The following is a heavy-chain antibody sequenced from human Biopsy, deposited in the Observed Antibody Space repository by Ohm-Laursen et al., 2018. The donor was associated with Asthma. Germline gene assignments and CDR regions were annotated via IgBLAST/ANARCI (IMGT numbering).Heavy chain of an antibody. CDR2: ISYDGSNK. D-gene: IGHD1-26*01. V-gene: IGHV3-30*18. Sequence: SLRLSCTASGFTFSNAWMSWVRQAPGKGLEWVAVISYDGSNKYYADSVKGRFTISRDNSKNTLYLQMNSLRAEDTAVYYCAKDVGWELPQYYFDYWGQGTLVTVSS. CDR1: GFTFSNAW. J-gene: IGHJ4*02. CDR3: AKDVGWELPQYYFDY.